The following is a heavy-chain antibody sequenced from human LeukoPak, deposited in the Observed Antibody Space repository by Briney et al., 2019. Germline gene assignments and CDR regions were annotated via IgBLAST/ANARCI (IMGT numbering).Heavy chain of an antibody. Sequence: GGSLRLSCAASGFTFSSYSMNWVRQAPGKGLEWVSSISSSSSYIYYADSVKGRFTISRDNAKNSLYLQMNSLRAEDTAVYYCAREWDGSGSYHRFYYYYYMDVWGKGTTVTVSS. J-gene: IGHJ6*03. CDR3: AREWDGSGSYHRFYYYYYMDV. D-gene: IGHD3-10*01. CDR2: ISSSSSYI. CDR1: GFTFSSYS. V-gene: IGHV3-21*01.